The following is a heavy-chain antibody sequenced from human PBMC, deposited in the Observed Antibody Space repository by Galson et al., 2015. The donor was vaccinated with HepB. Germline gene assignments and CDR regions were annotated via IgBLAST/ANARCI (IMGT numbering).Heavy chain of an antibody. CDR1: GYTFANYG. J-gene: IGHJ3*01. D-gene: IGHD3-22*01. V-gene: IGHV1-18*04. CDR3: VRDSFNYYDRDAFDF. CDR2: ISAYNENT. Sequence: SGAEVKKPGESLRISCKASGYTFANYGISWVRQAPGQGLEWMGWISAYNENTDYSQKFQGRVTMTTDTSTSTAYMELRSLRSDDTAVYYCVRDSFNYYDRDAFDFWGQGTLVTVSS.